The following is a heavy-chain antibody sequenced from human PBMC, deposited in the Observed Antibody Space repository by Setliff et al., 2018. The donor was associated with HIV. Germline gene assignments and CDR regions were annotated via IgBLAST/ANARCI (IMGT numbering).Heavy chain of an antibody. D-gene: IGHD2-15*01. CDR2: ISYDGGNK. Sequence: PGGSLRLSCAASGFTFNSYAMHWVRQAPGKGLEWVAVISYDGGNKYYADSVKGRVTISRDNSKKILFLQMNSLRPQDTAMYYCARQEDTGRYYYYGMDVWGQGTTVTVSS. CDR1: GFTFNSYA. J-gene: IGHJ6*02. CDR3: ARQEDTGRYYYYGMDV. V-gene: IGHV3-30*04.